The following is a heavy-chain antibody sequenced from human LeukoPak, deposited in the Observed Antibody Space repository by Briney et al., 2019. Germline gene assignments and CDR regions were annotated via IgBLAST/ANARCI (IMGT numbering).Heavy chain of an antibody. J-gene: IGHJ4*02. CDR2: INPSGGST. D-gene: IGHD2-21*02. CDR3: AKLNCGGDCSRSSVHY. V-gene: IGHV1-46*01. Sequence: ASVKVSCKASGYTFTSYYMHWVRQAPGQGLEWMGIINPSGGSTSYAQKFQGRVTMTRDTSTSTVYMELRSLTSDDTAIYYCAKLNCGGDCSRSSVHYWGQGTLVIVSS. CDR1: GYTFTSYY.